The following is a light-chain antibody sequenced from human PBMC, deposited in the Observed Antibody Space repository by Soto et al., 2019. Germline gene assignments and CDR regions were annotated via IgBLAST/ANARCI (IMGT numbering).Light chain of an antibody. Sequence: IVVTQSPGTLSLSPGERATLSCRASQRVPTKYLAWFQQKPGQAPRLLMNDVSTRVTGSQDRFSGSGSETDFTHTISRLEPEDFPVYYCQHYVDSHSFGGGTKVEMK. CDR3: QHYVDSHS. V-gene: IGKV3-20*01. CDR2: DVS. CDR1: QRVPTKY. J-gene: IGKJ4*01.